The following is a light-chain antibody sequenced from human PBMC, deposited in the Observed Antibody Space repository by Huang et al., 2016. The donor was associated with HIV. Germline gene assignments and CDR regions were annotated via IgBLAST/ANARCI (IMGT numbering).Light chain of an antibody. CDR2: DAA. CDR1: QSIRSY. CDR3: QQRNNWPPEFT. Sequence: EIVLTQSPATLSLSPGERATLSCRASQSIRSYLAWYQQKPGPAPRVLIYDAANRATGVPARFSGSGSGTDFTLTISSLEPEDFAVYYCQQRNNWPPEFTFGPGTKVDIK. J-gene: IGKJ3*01. V-gene: IGKV3-11*01.